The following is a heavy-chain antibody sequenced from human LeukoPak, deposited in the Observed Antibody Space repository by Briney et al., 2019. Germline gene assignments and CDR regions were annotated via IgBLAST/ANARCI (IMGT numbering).Heavy chain of an antibody. CDR2: ISSSGSTI. CDR1: GFTFSDYY. D-gene: IGHD6-13*01. CDR3: ARQYSSSWYALGYLDY. V-gene: IGHV3-11*04. J-gene: IGHJ4*02. Sequence: GGSLRLSCAASGFTFSDYYMSWIRQAPGKGLEWVSYISSSGSTIYYADSVKGRFTISRDNAKNSLYLQMNSLRADDTALYYCARQYSSSWYALGYLDYWGQRTLVTVSS.